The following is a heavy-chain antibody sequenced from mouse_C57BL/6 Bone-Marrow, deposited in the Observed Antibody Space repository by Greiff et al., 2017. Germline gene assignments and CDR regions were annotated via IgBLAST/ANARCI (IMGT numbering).Heavy chain of an antibody. J-gene: IGHJ4*01. CDR2: IDPRSGNT. Sequence: VQLQQSGAELARPGASVKLSCKASGYTFTSYGISWVKQRPGRGLEWIGEIDPRSGNTYYNEKFKGKATLTADKSSSTAYMELRSLTSEDSAVYFCARRGLRRNAMDYWGQGTSVTVSS. CDR3: ARRGLRRNAMDY. V-gene: IGHV1-81*01. D-gene: IGHD2-4*01. CDR1: GYTFTSYG.